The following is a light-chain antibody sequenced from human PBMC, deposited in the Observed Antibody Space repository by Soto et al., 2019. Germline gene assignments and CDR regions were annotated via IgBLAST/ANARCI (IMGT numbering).Light chain of an antibody. CDR2: EAS. CDR3: QQTYSTPRT. V-gene: IGKV1-39*01. CDR1: QSISGW. J-gene: IGKJ1*01. Sequence: GDRVTITCRASQSISGWLAWYQQKPGKAPNLLIYEASSLQSGVPSGFSGTGSGTDFTPTISSLQPEDFATYYCQQTYSTPRTFGQGTKVDIK.